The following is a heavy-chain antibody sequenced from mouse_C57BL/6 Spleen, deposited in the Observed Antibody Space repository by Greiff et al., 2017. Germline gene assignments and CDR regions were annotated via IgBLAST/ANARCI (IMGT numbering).Heavy chain of an antibody. CDR3: IRYDYDWAWVAY. CDR2: IDPENGDT. CDR1: GFNIKDDY. V-gene: IGHV14-4*01. J-gene: IGHJ3*01. D-gene: IGHD2-4*01. Sequence: VQLQQSGAELVRPGASVKLSCTASGFNIKDDYMHWVKQRPEQGLEWIGWIDPENGDTEYASKFQGKATITADTSSNTAYLQLSSLTSEDTAVYYCIRYDYDWAWVAYWGQGTLVTVSA.